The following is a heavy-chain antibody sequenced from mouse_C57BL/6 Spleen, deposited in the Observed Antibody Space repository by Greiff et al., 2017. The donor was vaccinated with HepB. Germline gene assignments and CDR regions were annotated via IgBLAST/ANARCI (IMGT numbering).Heavy chain of an antibody. V-gene: IGHV5-9*01. Sequence: DVKLVESGGGLVKPGGSLKLSCAASGFTFSSYTMSWVRQTPEKRLEWVATISGGGGNTYYPDSVKGRFTISRDNAKNTLYLQMSSLRSEDTALYYCARHLLTGYFDYWGQGTTLTVSS. J-gene: IGHJ2*01. CDR1: GFTFSSYT. CDR2: ISGGGGNT. D-gene: IGHD4-1*01. CDR3: ARHLLTGYFDY.